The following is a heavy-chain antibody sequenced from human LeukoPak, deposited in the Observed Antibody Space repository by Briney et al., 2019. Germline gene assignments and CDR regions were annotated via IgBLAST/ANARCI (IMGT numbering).Heavy chain of an antibody. D-gene: IGHD1-26*01. Sequence: SVKVSCKASGGTFSSYAISWVRQAPGQGLEWIGRIIPILGIANYAQKFQGRVTITADKSTSTAYMELSSLRSEDTAVYYCARTQSQSGSYRYYFGYWGQGTLVTVSS. CDR1: GGTFSSYA. CDR2: IIPILGIA. J-gene: IGHJ4*02. V-gene: IGHV1-69*04. CDR3: ARTQSQSGSYRYYFGY.